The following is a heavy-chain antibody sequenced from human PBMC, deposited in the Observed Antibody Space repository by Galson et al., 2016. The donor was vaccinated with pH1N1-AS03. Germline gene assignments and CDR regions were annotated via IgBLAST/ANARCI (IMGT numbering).Heavy chain of an antibody. CDR2: ISGNGFST. D-gene: IGHD6-13*01. J-gene: IGHJ4*02. CDR1: GFTFSSYA. Sequence: SLRLSCAASGFTFSSYAMFWVRQAPGKGLEYVSAISGNGFSTYYASSVKDRFTISRDNSKNTLFLQMGSLRPEDMAVYYCARGPVSYSNHWFPRPDCWGQGTLVTVSS. CDR3: ARGPVSYSNHWFPRPDC. V-gene: IGHV3-64*01.